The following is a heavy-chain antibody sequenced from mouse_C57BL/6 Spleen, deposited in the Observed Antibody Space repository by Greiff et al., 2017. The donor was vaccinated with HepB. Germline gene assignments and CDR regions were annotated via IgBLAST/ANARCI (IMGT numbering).Heavy chain of an antibody. CDR1: GYTFTDYY. J-gene: IGHJ2*01. Sequence: DVKLQESGPVLVKPGASVKMSCKASGYTFTDYYMNWVKQSHGKSLEWIGVINPYNGGTSYNQKFKGKATLTVDKSSSTAYMELNSLTSEDSAVYYSARRGNYSNYVEYWGQGTTLTVSS. V-gene: IGHV1-19*01. CDR3: ARRGNYSNYVEY. CDR2: INPYNGGT. D-gene: IGHD2-5*01.